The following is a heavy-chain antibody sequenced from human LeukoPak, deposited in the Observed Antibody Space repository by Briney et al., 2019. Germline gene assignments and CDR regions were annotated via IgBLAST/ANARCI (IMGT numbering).Heavy chain of an antibody. CDR2: IHNGGST. J-gene: IGHJ6*03. Sequence: GGSLRLSCVASGFTVSTNHMNWVRQAPGRGLEWVSVIHNGGSTYYADSVKGRFTISRDNAKNSLYLQMNSLRADDTAVYYCARFAAGGSYYYYMDVWGKGTTVTVSS. CDR3: ARFAAGGSYYYYMDV. D-gene: IGHD6-25*01. CDR1: GFTVSTNH. V-gene: IGHV3-66*01.